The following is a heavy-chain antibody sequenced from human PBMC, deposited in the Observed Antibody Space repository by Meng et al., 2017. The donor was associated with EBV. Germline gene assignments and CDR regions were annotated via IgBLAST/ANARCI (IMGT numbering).Heavy chain of an antibody. CDR3: ARGLDYFDY. CDR1: GYTFTSYG. V-gene: IGHV1-18*01. Sequence: QQVPSGVEVNKPGSSGKVSCKASGYTFTSYGISWVRKAPGQGLEWMGWISAYNGNTNYAQKLQGRVTMTTDTSTSTAYMELRSLRSDDTAVYYCARGLDYFDYWGQGTLVTVSS. CDR2: ISAYNGNT. J-gene: IGHJ4*02.